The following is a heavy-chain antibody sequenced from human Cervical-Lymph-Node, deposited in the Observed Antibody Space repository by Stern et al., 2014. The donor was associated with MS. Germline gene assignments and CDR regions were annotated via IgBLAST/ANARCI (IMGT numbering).Heavy chain of an antibody. CDR2: ISFDGSDK. CDR3: ARDGGSGYLYYYGVHV. J-gene: IGHJ6*02. D-gene: IGHD3-16*01. Sequence: QVQLVESGGGVVQPGRSLRLSCAASGFTFNSYAMHWVRQAPGKGLEWVALISFDGSDKHYTDSVQGRFTISRDNPKNTVFLQMDTLRAEDTAVYYCARDGGSGYLYYYGVHVWGQGTTVTVSS. CDR1: GFTFNSYA. V-gene: IGHV3-30*04.